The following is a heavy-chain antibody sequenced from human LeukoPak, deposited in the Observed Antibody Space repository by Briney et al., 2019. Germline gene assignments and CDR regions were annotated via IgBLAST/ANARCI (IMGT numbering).Heavy chain of an antibody. CDR1: GFTFSSYA. Sequence: GGSLRLSCAASGFTFSSYAMHWVRQAPGKGLEYVSAISSNGGSTYYANSVKGRFTISRDNSKNTLYLQMGSLRAEDMAVYYCARGRRSLLSFGEHKKDYYGMDVWGQGTTVTVSS. J-gene: IGHJ6*02. CDR3: ARGRRSLLSFGEHKKDYYGMDV. CDR2: ISSNGGST. D-gene: IGHD3-10*01. V-gene: IGHV3-64*01.